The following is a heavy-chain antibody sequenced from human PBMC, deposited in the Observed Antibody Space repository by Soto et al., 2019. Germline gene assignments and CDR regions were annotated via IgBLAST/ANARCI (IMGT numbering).Heavy chain of an antibody. CDR1: GGSISSSSYY. CDR3: ASITIFGVVTQKNWFDP. Sequence: SETLSLTCTVSGGSISSSSYYWGWIRQPPGKGLEWIGSIYYSGSTYYNPSLKSRVTISVDTSKNQFSLKLSSVTAADTAVYYCASITIFGVVTQKNWFDPWGQGTLVXVSS. D-gene: IGHD3-3*01. CDR2: IYYSGST. V-gene: IGHV4-39*01. J-gene: IGHJ5*02.